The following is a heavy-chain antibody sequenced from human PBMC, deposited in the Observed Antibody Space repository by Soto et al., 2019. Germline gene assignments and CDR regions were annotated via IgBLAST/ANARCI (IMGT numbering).Heavy chain of an antibody. CDR1: GFDFEDYA. D-gene: IGHD3-10*02. CDR2: TNSDGTDS. J-gene: IGHJ5*02. CDR3: AKSLYYYVRSPLYX. Sequence: GGSLRLSFAAAGFDFEDYAMHWVRQVPGKGLEWVSLTNSDGTDSYYVDSVKVRLTISRDNAKRTLYLQMDRLRPEDTALYFCAKSLYYYVRSPLYXWGQGTLFTVSX. V-gene: IGHV3-43D*04.